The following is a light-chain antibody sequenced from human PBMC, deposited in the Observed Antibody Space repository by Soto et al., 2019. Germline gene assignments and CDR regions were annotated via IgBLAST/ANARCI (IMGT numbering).Light chain of an antibody. Sequence: DIQMTQSPSTLSASVGDRVTITCRASQSISSWLAWYQQKPGKAPKLLIYKASSLESGVPSRFSGSGSGTEFTITISSLQSDDFATDYCQQYNSYWTFGQGTKVEIK. J-gene: IGKJ1*01. V-gene: IGKV1-5*03. CDR2: KAS. CDR1: QSISSW. CDR3: QQYNSYWT.